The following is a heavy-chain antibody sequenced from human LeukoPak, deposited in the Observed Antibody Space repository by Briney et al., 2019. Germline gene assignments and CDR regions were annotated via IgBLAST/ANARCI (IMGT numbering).Heavy chain of an antibody. CDR2: IYHSGST. D-gene: IGHD4-23*01. CDR1: GGSISSSNW. Sequence: PSETLSLTCAVSGGSISSSNWWSWVRQPPGRGLEWIGEIYHSGSTNYNPSLKSRVTISVDTSKNQFSLKLSSVTAADTAVYYCARGLGLRWGNGLWYWGQGTLVTVSS. CDR3: ARGLGLRWGNGLWY. V-gene: IGHV4-4*02. J-gene: IGHJ4*02.